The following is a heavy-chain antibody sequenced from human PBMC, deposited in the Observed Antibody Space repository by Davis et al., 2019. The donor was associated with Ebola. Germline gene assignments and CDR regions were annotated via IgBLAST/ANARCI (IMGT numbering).Heavy chain of an antibody. CDR3: VRIGGPYYFDY. J-gene: IGHJ4*02. CDR1: GASISSGGYF. V-gene: IGHV4-39*07. CDR2: IHHSGSI. D-gene: IGHD3-16*01. Sequence: PSETLSLTCTVSGASISSGGYFWSWVRQPPGEGLEWIGEIHHSGSIHYNPSLKSRVAISLDTSKKQFSLILSSVTAADTAVYFCVRIGGPYYFDYWGQGTLVTVSS.